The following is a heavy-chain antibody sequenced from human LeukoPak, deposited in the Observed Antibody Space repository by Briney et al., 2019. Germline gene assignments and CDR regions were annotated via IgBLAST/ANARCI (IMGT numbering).Heavy chain of an antibody. CDR1: GFTFSSYW. Sequence: GGSLRLSCAVSGFTFSSYWMTWVRQVPGKGLQRVANINQDGRKKYYMDSMKGRLNISRDNTENSVFLQLTSLRPEDTGIYFCAKGRDYGDYWGQGTLVAVSS. J-gene: IGHJ4*02. V-gene: IGHV3-7*01. CDR3: AKGRDYGDY. CDR2: INQDGRKK.